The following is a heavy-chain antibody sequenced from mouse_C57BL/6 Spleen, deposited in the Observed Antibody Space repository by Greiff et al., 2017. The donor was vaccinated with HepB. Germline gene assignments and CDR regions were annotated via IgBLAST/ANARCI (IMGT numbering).Heavy chain of an antibody. Sequence: EVKVVESGGGLVKPGGSLKLSCAASGFTFSSYAMSWVRQTPEKRLEWVATISDGGSYTYYPDNVKGRFTISRDNAKNNLYLQMSHLKSEDTAMYYCARGDYYYGSSPLFDYWGQGTTLTVSS. J-gene: IGHJ2*01. D-gene: IGHD1-1*01. CDR3: ARGDYYYGSSPLFDY. CDR1: GFTFSSYA. V-gene: IGHV5-4*03. CDR2: ISDGGSYT.